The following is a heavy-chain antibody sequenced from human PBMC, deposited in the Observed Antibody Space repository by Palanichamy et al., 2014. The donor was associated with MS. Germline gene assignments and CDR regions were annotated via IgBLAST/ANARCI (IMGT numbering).Heavy chain of an antibody. V-gene: IGHV3-33*01. D-gene: IGHD3-22*01. CDR3: AREGYDRAFDI. J-gene: IGHJ3*02. CDR2: IYYDGSNK. CDR1: GFTFSSYA. Sequence: QVQLVEVWGRRGPAWRSLRLSCAASGFTFSSYAMHWVRQAPGKGLEWVAVIYYDGSNKYYADSVKGRFTISRDNSNNMVYLQMSSLRAEDTAVYYCAREGYDRAFDIWGQGTMVTVSS.